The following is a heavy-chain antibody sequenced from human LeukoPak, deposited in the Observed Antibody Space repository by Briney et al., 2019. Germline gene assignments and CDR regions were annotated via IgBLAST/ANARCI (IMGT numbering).Heavy chain of an antibody. J-gene: IGHJ6*04. D-gene: IGHD2-2*01. V-gene: IGHV3-30*04. CDR1: GFTFSSYA. Sequence: GRSLRLSCAASGFTFSSYAMHWVRQAPGKGLEWVAVISYDGSNKYYADSVKGRFTISRDNSKNTLYLQVNSLRAEDTAVYYCARTLGYCSSTSCGPYGMDVWGEGTTVTVSS. CDR3: ARTLGYCSSTSCGPYGMDV. CDR2: ISYDGSNK.